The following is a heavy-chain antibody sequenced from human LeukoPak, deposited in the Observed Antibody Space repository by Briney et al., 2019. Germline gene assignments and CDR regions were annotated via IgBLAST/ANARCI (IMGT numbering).Heavy chain of an antibody. CDR2: ISSSSSYI. J-gene: IGHJ6*03. D-gene: IGHD6-13*01. Sequence: GGSLRLSCAASGFTFSSYSMNWVRQAPGKGLEWVSSISSSSSYIYYADSVKGRFTISRDNAKNSLYLQMNSLRAEDTAVYYCARKFNRIAAAGTNYYYYMDVWGKGTTVTISS. V-gene: IGHV3-21*04. CDR1: GFTFSSYS. CDR3: ARKFNRIAAAGTNYYYYMDV.